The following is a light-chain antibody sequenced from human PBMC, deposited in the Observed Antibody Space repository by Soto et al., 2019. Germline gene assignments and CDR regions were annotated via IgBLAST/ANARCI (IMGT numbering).Light chain of an antibody. Sequence: QPVLTQPPSASGTPGQRVTISCSGSSSNIGSNTVNWYQQLPGSAPKLLIYSNYQRPSGVPDRFSGSKSGTSASLAISGLQSEDEADYYCAAWDDSLNGRVFGSGTKLTVL. CDR3: AAWDDSLNGRV. J-gene: IGLJ1*01. CDR2: SNY. CDR1: SSNIGSNT. V-gene: IGLV1-44*01.